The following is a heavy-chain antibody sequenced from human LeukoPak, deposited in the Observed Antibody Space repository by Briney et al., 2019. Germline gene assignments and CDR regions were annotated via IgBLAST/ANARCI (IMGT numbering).Heavy chain of an antibody. Sequence: GGSLRLSCEASGFTFSSYWMSWVRQAPGKGLEWVANIKQDGSEKYYVDSVKGRFTISRDNARNSLYLQMNSLRAEDTAVYYCARDQSWFGESNYWGQGTLVTVSS. V-gene: IGHV3-7*01. CDR3: ARDQSWFGESNY. CDR2: IKQDGSEK. D-gene: IGHD3-10*01. J-gene: IGHJ4*02. CDR1: GFTFSSYW.